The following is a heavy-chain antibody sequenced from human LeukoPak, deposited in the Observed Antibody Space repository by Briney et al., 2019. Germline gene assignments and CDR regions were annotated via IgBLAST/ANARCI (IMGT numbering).Heavy chain of an antibody. D-gene: IGHD6-6*01. Sequence: ASVKVSCKASGYTFTGYYMHWVRQAPGQGLEWMGWINPNSGGTNYAQKFQGRVTMTRDTSISTAYMELSRLRSDDTAVYYCARAGSIAARHFDYRGQGTLVTVSS. V-gene: IGHV1-2*02. J-gene: IGHJ4*02. CDR1: GYTFTGYY. CDR2: INPNSGGT. CDR3: ARAGSIAARHFDY.